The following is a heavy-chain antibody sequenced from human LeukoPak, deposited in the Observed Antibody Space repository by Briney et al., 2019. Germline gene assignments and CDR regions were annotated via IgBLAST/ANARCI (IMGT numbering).Heavy chain of an antibody. CDR1: GFIFSGYW. J-gene: IGHJ5*02. Sequence: RGSLRLSCAASGFIFSGYWMNWVRQAPGKGLEWVSSISSSSSYIYYADSVKGRFTISRDNAKNSLHLQMNSLRAEDTAVYYCARVASRYSGSYRYDWFDPWGQGTLVTVSS. D-gene: IGHD1-26*01. CDR2: ISSSSSYI. V-gene: IGHV3-21*04. CDR3: ARVASRYSGSYRYDWFDP.